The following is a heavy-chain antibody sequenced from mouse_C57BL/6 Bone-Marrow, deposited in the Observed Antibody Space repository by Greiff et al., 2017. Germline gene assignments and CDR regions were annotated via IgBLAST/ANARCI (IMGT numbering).Heavy chain of an antibody. CDR3: ARGGGSSPYWYFDV. J-gene: IGHJ1*03. V-gene: IGHV1-81*01. D-gene: IGHD1-1*01. CDR2: IYPRSGNT. Sequence: VQLQQSGAELARPGASVKLSCKASGYTFTSYGISWVKQRTGQGLEWIGEIYPRSGNTYYNEKFKGKATLTADKSSSTAYMELRSLTSEDSAVYFCARGGGSSPYWYFDVWGTGTTVTVSS. CDR1: GYTFTSYG.